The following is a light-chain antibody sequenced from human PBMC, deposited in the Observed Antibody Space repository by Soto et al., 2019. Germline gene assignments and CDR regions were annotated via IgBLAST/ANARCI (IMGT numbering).Light chain of an antibody. CDR3: ATWDSSLRAGV. J-gene: IGLJ2*01. CDR2: DNN. CDR1: RYNIGNNY. V-gene: IGLV1-51*01. Sequence: QSVLTQPPSVSAAPGQTVTISCSGSRYNIGNNYVSWYQHLPGAAPQLLIYDNNQRPSGIPDRFSGSKSGTSATLGITGLQTGDEADYYCATWDSSLRAGVFGGGTKLTVL.